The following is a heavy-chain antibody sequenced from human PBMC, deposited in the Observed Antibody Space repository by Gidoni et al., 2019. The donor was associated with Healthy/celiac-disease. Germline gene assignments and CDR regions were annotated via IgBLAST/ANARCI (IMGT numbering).Heavy chain of an antibody. Sequence: EVQLVESGGGLVQPGRSLRLSCTASGFTFGDYAMSWFRQAPGKGLEWVGFIRSKAYGGTTEYAASVKGRFTISRDDSKSIAYLQMNSLKTEDTAVYYCTRGGREATVVTPDYWGQGTLVTVSS. CDR2: IRSKAYGGTT. CDR1: GFTFGDYA. D-gene: IGHD4-17*01. CDR3: TRGGREATVVTPDY. J-gene: IGHJ4*02. V-gene: IGHV3-49*03.